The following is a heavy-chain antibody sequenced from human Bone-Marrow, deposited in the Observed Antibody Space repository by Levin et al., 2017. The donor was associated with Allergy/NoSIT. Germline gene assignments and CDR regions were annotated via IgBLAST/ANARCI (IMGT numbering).Heavy chain of an antibody. J-gene: IGHJ5*02. CDR2: INPSSGDT. D-gene: IGHD6-25*01. Sequence: ASVKVSCRASGYTFSGYYLHWVRQAPGEAPEWMGRINPSSGDTEYALKFQGRVAMTVDTSISSGYMELRGLTSDDTATYYCARYHSTSGHYLNRGWFDPWGQGTLVTVSS. CDR1: GYTFSGYY. V-gene: IGHV1-2*06. CDR3: ARYHSTSGHYLNRGWFDP.